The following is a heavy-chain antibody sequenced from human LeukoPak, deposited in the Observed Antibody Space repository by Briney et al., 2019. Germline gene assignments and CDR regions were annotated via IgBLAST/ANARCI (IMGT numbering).Heavy chain of an antibody. CDR1: GYSISSGYY. V-gene: IGHV4-38-2*02. CDR3: ARGPGDSSSWYHNYYYYYMDV. Sequence: SETLSLTCTVSGYSISSGYYWGWIRQPPGKGLEWIGSIYYSGTTYYNPSLKSRVTISVDTSKNQFSLNLSSVTAADTAVYYCARGPGDSSSWYHNYYYYYMDVWGKGTTVTISS. J-gene: IGHJ6*03. CDR2: IYYSGTT. D-gene: IGHD6-13*01.